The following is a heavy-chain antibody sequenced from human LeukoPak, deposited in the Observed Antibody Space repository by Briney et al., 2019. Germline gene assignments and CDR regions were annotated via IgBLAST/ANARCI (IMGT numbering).Heavy chain of an antibody. D-gene: IGHD1-26*01. CDR3: ARDKGIVSGSYFSY. J-gene: IGHJ4*02. Sequence: PSETLSLTCTVSGGSISSSSYYWGWLRQPPGTGLEWIGSIYYSGSTYYNPSLKSRVTISVDTSKNQFSLKLSSVTAADTAVYYCARDKGIVSGSYFSYWGQGTLVTVSS. V-gene: IGHV4-39*07. CDR2: IYYSGST. CDR1: GGSISSSSYY.